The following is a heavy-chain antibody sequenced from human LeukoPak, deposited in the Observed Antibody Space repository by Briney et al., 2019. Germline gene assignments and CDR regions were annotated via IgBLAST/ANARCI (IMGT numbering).Heavy chain of an antibody. Sequence: SETLSLTCTVSGGSISSYYWSWIRQPPGKGLEWIGYIYYSGSTNYNPSLKSRVTISVDTSKNQFSLKLSSVTAADTAVYYCARSTHGYYYDSSGYYFDYWGQGTLVTVSS. D-gene: IGHD3-22*01. CDR3: ARSTHGYYYDSSGYYFDY. CDR2: IYYSGST. V-gene: IGHV4-59*01. CDR1: GGSISSYY. J-gene: IGHJ4*02.